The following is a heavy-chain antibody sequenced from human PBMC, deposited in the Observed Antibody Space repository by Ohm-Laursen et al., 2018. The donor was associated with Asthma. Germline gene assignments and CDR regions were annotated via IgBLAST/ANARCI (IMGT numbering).Heavy chain of an antibody. CDR1: GYTLSNYG. D-gene: IGHD2-15*01. Sequence: GASVKVSCKASGYTLSNYGINWVRQTPGQGLEWMGGINSVFATTDYGQKFRGRVTITADESTGTTYMEVSSLRSEDTAVYYCAREHCSGGGCYSGYFDYWGQGTPVTVSS. CDR3: AREHCSGGGCYSGYFDY. CDR2: INSVFATT. V-gene: IGHV1-69*13. J-gene: IGHJ4*02.